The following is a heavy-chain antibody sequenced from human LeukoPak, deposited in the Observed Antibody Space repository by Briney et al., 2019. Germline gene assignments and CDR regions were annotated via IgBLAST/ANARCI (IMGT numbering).Heavy chain of an antibody. CDR2: ISGSGGST. J-gene: IGHJ5*02. D-gene: IGHD3-16*01. Sequence: XXVXXXXXKGLEWVSAISGSGGSTYYADSVKGRFTIPRDNSKNTLYLQMNSLRAEDTAVYYCAKDLDWFDPWGQGTLVTVSS. CDR3: AKDLDWFDP. V-gene: IGHV3-23*01.